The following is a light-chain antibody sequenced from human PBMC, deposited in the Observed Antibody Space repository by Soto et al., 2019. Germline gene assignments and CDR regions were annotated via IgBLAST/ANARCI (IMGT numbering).Light chain of an antibody. CDR2: GAS. Sequence: EIVMTQSPATLSVSPGERATLSCRASQSVSSNLAWYQQKPGQAPRLLIYGASTRATGIPARFSGSGPGTEFTLTISSLQSEDFAVYYCQQYNNWPPKTFGQGTKV. CDR1: QSVSSN. CDR3: QQYNNWPPKT. V-gene: IGKV3-15*01. J-gene: IGKJ1*01.